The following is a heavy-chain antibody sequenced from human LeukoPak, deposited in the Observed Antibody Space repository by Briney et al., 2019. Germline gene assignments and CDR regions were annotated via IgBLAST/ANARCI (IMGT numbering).Heavy chain of an antibody. CDR2: MNPNSGNT. D-gene: IGHD5-24*01. J-gene: IGHJ4*02. CDR3: ARATPGGLHGYSFDY. CDR1: GYTFKNYD. V-gene: IGHV1-8*02. Sequence: APVKVSCKASGYTFKNYDINWVRQATGQGLEWMGWMNPNSGNTGFAQKFQDRVSMTRDTSINTAYMELTSLRSGDTAVYYCARATPGGLHGYSFDYWGQGTVVTVYS.